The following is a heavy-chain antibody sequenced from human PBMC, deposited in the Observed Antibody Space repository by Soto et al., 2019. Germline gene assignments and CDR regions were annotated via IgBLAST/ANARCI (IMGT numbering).Heavy chain of an antibody. V-gene: IGHV1-18*01. CDR3: ARDSGYAIYSGMDV. D-gene: IGHD2-2*01. CDR1: GYTFTSYG. J-gene: IGHJ6*02. Sequence: GSVKVSCKASGYTFTSYGISWLRQAPGQGLEWMGWISAYNGNTNYAQKLQGRVTMTTDTSTSTAYMELRSLRSDDTAVYYCARDSGYAIYSGMDVWGQGTTVTVSS. CDR2: ISAYNGNT.